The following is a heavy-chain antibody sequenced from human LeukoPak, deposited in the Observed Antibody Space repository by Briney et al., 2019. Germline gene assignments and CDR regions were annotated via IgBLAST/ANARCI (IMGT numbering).Heavy chain of an antibody. J-gene: IGHJ6*02. CDR1: GYTFTSYY. D-gene: IGHD3-10*01. V-gene: IGHV1-46*01. CDR2: INPSGGST. Sequence: ASVTVSCKASGYTFTSYYMHWVRQAPGQGLEWMGIINPSGGSTSYAQKFQGRVTMTRDTSTSTVYMELSSLRSEDTAVYYCARVRVDEYGMDVWGQGTTVTVSS. CDR3: ARVRVDEYGMDV.